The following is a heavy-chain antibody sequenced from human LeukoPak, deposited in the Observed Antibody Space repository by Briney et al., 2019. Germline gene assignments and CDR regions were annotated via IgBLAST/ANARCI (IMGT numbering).Heavy chain of an antibody. V-gene: IGHV3-48*01. CDR1: GFTFSSYS. Sequence: PGGSLRLSCAASGFTFSSYSMNWVRQAPGKGLQWVSYISSSSSTIYYADSVKGRFTISRDNAKNSLYLQMNSLRAEDTAVYCCARAYYDFWSGYDIFDYWGQGTLVTVSS. CDR3: ARAYYDFWSGYDIFDY. CDR2: ISSSSSTI. D-gene: IGHD3-3*01. J-gene: IGHJ4*02.